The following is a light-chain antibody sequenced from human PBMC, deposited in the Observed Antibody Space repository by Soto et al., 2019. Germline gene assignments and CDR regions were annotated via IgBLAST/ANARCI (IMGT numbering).Light chain of an antibody. CDR1: QYIHNY. V-gene: IGKV1-5*03. CDR2: EAA. CDR3: QQSNNYPLT. Sequence: DIQMTQSPSTLSASVGDRVTITCRASQYIHNYLAWYQQKPGEAPKLLIYEAANLESGVPSRFSGSGTGTEFTLTISSLQPDDFATYYCQQSNNYPLTFGQGTRVEI. J-gene: IGKJ1*01.